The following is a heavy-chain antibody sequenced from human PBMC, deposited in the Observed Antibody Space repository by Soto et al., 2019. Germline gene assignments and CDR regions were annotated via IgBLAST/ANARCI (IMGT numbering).Heavy chain of an antibody. J-gene: IGHJ3*02. Sequence: EVQLVESGGGLVQPGGSLRLSCAASGFTVSSNYMSWIRQAPGKGLEWVSVIYSGGSTYYADSVKGRFTISRHNSKNTLYLQMNSLRAEDTAVYYCARYCSSTSCYGGAFDIWGQGTMVTVSS. CDR3: ARYCSSTSCYGGAFDI. CDR1: GFTVSSNY. CDR2: IYSGGST. D-gene: IGHD2-2*01. V-gene: IGHV3-53*04.